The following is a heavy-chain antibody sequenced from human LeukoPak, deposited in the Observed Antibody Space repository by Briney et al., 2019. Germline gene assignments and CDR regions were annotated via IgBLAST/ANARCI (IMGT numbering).Heavy chain of an antibody. D-gene: IGHD3-22*01. V-gene: IGHV5-51*01. J-gene: IGHJ4*02. Sequence: GEALEISRWGSGFSFTSYWIGWGRPMPGKGLEGMGIIYPGDSDTRYSPSFQGQVTISADKSISTAYLQWSSLKASDTAMYYCARHYYDSSGYRDYWGQGTLVTVSS. CDR3: ARHYYDSSGYRDY. CDR2: IYPGDSDT. CDR1: GFSFTSYW.